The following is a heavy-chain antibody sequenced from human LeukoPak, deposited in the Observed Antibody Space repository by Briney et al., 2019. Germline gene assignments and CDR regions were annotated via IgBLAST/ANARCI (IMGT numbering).Heavy chain of an antibody. J-gene: IGHJ6*03. CDR3: AKNQRGQGEYYYYMDV. Sequence: GGSLRLSCAASGFTFSSYAMSWVRQAPGKGLEWVSAISGSGVTTYYADSVKGRFTSSRDNSKNTLYLQMNSLRAEDTAVYYCAKNQRGQGEYYYYMDVWGKGTTVTVSS. V-gene: IGHV3-23*01. D-gene: IGHD1-26*01. CDR1: GFTFSSYA. CDR2: ISGSGVTT.